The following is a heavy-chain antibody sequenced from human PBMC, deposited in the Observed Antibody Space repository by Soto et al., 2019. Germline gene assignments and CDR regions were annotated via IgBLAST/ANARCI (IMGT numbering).Heavy chain of an antibody. CDR2: ISWNSGSI. CDR3: AKDSDFWSGYHRNYFDY. Sequence: GGSLRLSCAASGFTFDDYAMHWIRQAPGKCLEWVSGISWNSGSIGYADSVKGRFTISRDNAKSSLYLQMNSLRAEDTALYYCAKDSDFWSGYHRNYFDYWGQGXLVTVSS. CDR1: GFTFDDYA. J-gene: IGHJ4*02. V-gene: IGHV3-9*01. D-gene: IGHD3-3*01.